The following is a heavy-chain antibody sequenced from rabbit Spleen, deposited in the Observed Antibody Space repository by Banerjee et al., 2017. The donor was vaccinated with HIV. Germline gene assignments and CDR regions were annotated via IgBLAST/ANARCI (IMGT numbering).Heavy chain of an antibody. CDR3: ARDLTGVIGWNFGW. CDR2: IDPVFGIT. Sequence: QELVESGGGLVQPGGSLKLSCKASGFTLSSYYMNWVRQAPGKGLEWIGYIDPVFGITYYANWVNGRFSISRENAQNTVFLQMTSLTAADTATYFCARDLTGVIGWNFGWWGPGTLVTVS. D-gene: IGHD1-1*01. CDR1: GFTLSSYY. J-gene: IGHJ4*01. V-gene: IGHV1S7*01.